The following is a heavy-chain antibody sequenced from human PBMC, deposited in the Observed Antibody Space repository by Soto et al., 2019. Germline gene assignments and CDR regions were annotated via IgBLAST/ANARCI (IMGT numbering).Heavy chain of an antibody. CDR1: GGSISSGGYY. CDR2: IYYSGST. Sequence: SETLSLTCTVSGGSISSGGYYWSWIRQHPGKGLEWIGYIYYSGSTYYNPSLKSRVTISVDTSKNQFSLKLSSVTAADTAVYYCARGMGHDFWRLPHNWFDPWGQGTLVTVSS. V-gene: IGHV4-31*03. D-gene: IGHD3-3*01. CDR3: ARGMGHDFWRLPHNWFDP. J-gene: IGHJ5*02.